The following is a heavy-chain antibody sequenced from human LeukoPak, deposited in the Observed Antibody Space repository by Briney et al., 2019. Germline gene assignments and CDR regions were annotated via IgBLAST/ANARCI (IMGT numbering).Heavy chain of an antibody. V-gene: IGHV1-18*01. CDR3: AREYDYGLPYYFDY. CDR1: GYTFTSYG. Sequence: ASVKVSCKASGYTFTSYGISWVRQAPGQGLEWMGWNSAYNGNTNYAQKLQGRVTMTTDTSTSTAYMELRSLRSDDTAVYYCAREYDYGLPYYFDYWGQGTLVTVSS. CDR2: NSAYNGNT. J-gene: IGHJ4*02. D-gene: IGHD4-17*01.